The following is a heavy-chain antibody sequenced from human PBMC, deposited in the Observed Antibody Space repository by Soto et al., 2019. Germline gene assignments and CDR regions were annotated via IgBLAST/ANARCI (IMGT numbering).Heavy chain of an antibody. Sequence: QVQLVESGGGVVQPGRSLRLSCAASGFTFSSYGMHWVRQAPGKGLEWVADIWYDGSNKYYADSVKGRFTISRDNSKNTLYLQMNGLRAEDTAVYYCASETIAVATQDAFDIWGQGTMVTVSS. V-gene: IGHV3-33*01. CDR2: IWYDGSNK. J-gene: IGHJ3*02. CDR1: GFTFSSYG. D-gene: IGHD6-19*01. CDR3: ASETIAVATQDAFDI.